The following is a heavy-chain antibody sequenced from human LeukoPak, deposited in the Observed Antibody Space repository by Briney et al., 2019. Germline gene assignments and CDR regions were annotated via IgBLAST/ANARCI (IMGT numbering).Heavy chain of an antibody. V-gene: IGHV4-34*01. CDR2: IDHSGST. CDR1: GGSFSGYY. Sequence: SETLSLTCAVYGGSFSGYYWSWIRQPPGKGLEWIGEIDHSGSTNYNPSLKSRVTISVDTSKNQCSLKLRSVTAADTAVYYWARGRSIAASRNNWFDPWGQGTLVTVSP. J-gene: IGHJ5*02. D-gene: IGHD6-6*01. CDR3: ARGRSIAASRNNWFDP.